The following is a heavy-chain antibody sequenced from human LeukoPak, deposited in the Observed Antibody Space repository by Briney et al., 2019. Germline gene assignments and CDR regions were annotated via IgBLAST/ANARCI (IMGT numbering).Heavy chain of an antibody. D-gene: IGHD5-24*01. CDR3: ARARDGYNYHYFDY. J-gene: IGHJ4*02. CDR2: IIPIFGTA. CDR1: GGTFSSYA. Sequence: SVEVSCKASGGTFSSYAISWVRQAPGQGLEWMGGIIPIFGTANYAQKFQGRVTITADESTSTAYMELSSLRSEDTAVYYCARARDGYNYHYFDYWGQGTLVTVSS. V-gene: IGHV1-69*01.